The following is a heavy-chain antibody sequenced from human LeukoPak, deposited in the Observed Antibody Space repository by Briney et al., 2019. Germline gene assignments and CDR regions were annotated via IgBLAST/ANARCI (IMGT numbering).Heavy chain of an antibody. J-gene: IGHJ4*02. D-gene: IGHD2-2*01. Sequence: EASVKVSCKASGYTFTSYAMHWVRQAPGQRLEWMGWINAGNGNTKYSQKFQGRVTITRDTSASTAYMELSSLRSEDTAVYYCARSGGVVPAANLGEFDYWGQGTLVTVSS. CDR3: ARSGGVVPAANLGEFDY. V-gene: IGHV1-3*01. CDR1: GYTFTSYA. CDR2: INAGNGNT.